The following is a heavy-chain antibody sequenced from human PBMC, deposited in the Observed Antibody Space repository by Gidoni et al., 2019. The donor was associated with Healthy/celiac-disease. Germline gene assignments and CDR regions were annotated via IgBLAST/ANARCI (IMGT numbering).Heavy chain of an antibody. CDR3: TTDLGSYYGGY. Sequence: EVQLVESGGGLVKPGGSLRLSSAASGFTFSNAWMNWVRQAPGKGLEWVGRIKSKTDGGTTDYAAPVKGRVTISRDDSKNTLYLQMNSLKTEDTAVYYCTTDLGSYYGGYWGQGTLVTVSS. CDR2: IKSKTDGGTT. CDR1: GFTFSNAW. D-gene: IGHD1-26*01. J-gene: IGHJ4*02. V-gene: IGHV3-15*07.